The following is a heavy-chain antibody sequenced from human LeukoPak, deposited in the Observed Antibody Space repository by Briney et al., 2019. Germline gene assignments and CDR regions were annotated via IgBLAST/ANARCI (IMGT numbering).Heavy chain of an antibody. CDR1: GYSISSGYY. CDR2: IYYSGST. CDR3: ARHPSSIVVVIYYFDY. V-gene: IGHV4-38-2*01. J-gene: IGHJ4*02. D-gene: IGHD3-22*01. Sequence: SETLSLTCAVSGYSISSGYYWGWIRQPPGKGLEWIGSIYYSGSTYYNPSLKSRVTISVDTSKNQFSLKLSSVTAADTAVYYCARHPSSIVVVIYYFDYWGQGTLVTVSS.